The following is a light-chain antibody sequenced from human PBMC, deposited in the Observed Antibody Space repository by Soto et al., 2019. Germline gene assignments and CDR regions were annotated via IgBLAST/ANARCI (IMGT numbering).Light chain of an antibody. CDR1: SNDVGSYNL. V-gene: IGLV2-23*01. CDR3: SSYAGSSTWV. Sequence: QSALTQPASVSGSLGQSITISCTGTSNDVGSYNLVSWYQQYPGKAPRLIIYEGIKRPSGVSNRFSGSKSGNTASLTVSGLQAEDEADYHCSSYAGSSTWVFGGGTKLTVL. J-gene: IGLJ2*01. CDR2: EGI.